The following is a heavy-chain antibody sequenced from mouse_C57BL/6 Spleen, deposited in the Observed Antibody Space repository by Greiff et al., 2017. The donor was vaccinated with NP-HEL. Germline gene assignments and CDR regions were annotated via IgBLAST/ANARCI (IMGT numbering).Heavy chain of an antibody. D-gene: IGHD2-4*01. CDR2: INYDGSST. CDR1: GFTFSDYY. V-gene: IGHV5-16*01. CDR3: ARAGLRGVYYFDY. Sequence: EVKLMESEGGLVQPGSSMKLSCTASGFTFSDYYMAWVRQVPEKGLEWVANINYDGSSTYYLDSLKSRFIISRDNAKNILYLQMSSLKSEDTATYYCARAGLRGVYYFDYWGQGTTLTVSS. J-gene: IGHJ2*01.